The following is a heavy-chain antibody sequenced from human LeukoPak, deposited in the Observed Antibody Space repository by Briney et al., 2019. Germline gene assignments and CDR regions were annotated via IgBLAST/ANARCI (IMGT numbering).Heavy chain of an antibody. D-gene: IGHD5-12*01. V-gene: IGHV3-33*01. CDR2: IWYDGSNK. CDR1: GFTFSSYG. CDR3: ARDTDVARGLGY. Sequence: GGSLRLSCAASGFTFSSYGMHWVRQAPGKGLEWVAVIWYDGSNKYYADSVKGRFTISRDNSKDTLYLQMNSLRAGDTAVYYCARDTDVARGLGYWGQGTLVTVSS. J-gene: IGHJ4*02.